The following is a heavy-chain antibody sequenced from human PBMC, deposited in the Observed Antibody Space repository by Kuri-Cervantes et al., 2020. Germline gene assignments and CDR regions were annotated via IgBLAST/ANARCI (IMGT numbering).Heavy chain of an antibody. J-gene: IGHJ3*02. Sequence: SLKISCAASGFTFDDYAMHWVRQAPGKGLEWVSGISWNSGSIGYADSVKGRFTISRDNAKNSLYLQRNSLRAEDTAVYYCAREMLLVVAALYNTDAFDIWGQGTMVTVSS. D-gene: IGHD2-15*01. V-gene: IGHV3-9*01. CDR3: AREMLLVVAALYNTDAFDI. CDR2: ISWNSGSI. CDR1: GFTFDDYA.